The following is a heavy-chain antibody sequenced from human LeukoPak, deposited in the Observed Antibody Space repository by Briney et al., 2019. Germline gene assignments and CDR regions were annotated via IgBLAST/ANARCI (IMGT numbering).Heavy chain of an antibody. CDR2: IYYSGST. J-gene: IGHJ6*02. Sequence: SETLSLTCTVSGGSISSSSYYWGWIRQPPGKGLEWIGSIYYSGSTYYNPSLKSRVTISVYTSKNQFSLKLSSVTAADTAVYYCARHLQWLAPYYYYGMDVWGQGTTVTVSS. V-gene: IGHV4-39*01. CDR3: ARHLQWLAPYYYYGMDV. CDR1: GGSISSSSYY. D-gene: IGHD6-19*01.